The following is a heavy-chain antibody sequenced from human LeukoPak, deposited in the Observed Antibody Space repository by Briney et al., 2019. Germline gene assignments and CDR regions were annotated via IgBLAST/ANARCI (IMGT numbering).Heavy chain of an antibody. CDR3: ARDVPAYYYDSSGYTDAFDI. CDR1: GFTFSSYG. Sequence: GGSLRLSCAASGFTFSSYGMHWVRQAPGKGLEWVAVIWYDGSNKYYADSEKGRFTISRDNSKNTLYLQMNSLRAEDTAVYYCARDVPAYYYDSSGYTDAFDIWGQGTMVTVSS. CDR2: IWYDGSNK. V-gene: IGHV3-33*01. J-gene: IGHJ3*02. D-gene: IGHD3-22*01.